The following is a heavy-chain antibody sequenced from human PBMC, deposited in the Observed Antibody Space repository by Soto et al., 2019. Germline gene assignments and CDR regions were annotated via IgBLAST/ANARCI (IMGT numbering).Heavy chain of an antibody. V-gene: IGHV1-18*01. Sequence: ASVKVSCKASGYTFTNYGFTWVRQAPGQGLEWLGWISTYNGNTKYAQKVQGRLTMTTDTSTSTANMELTSLRSDDTALYYCARTTVTASYYYMDVGGKGSRVTVSS. CDR3: ARTTVTASYYYMDV. CDR2: ISTYNGNT. CDR1: GYTFTNYG. D-gene: IGHD4-17*01. J-gene: IGHJ6*03.